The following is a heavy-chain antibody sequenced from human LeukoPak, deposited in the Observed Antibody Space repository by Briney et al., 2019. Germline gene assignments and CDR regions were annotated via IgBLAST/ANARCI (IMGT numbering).Heavy chain of an antibody. D-gene: IGHD6-19*01. V-gene: IGHV3-21*01. CDR2: ISSSSSYI. J-gene: IGHJ5*02. CDR3: ARRGIAVAENWFDP. CDR1: GFTFSSYI. Sequence: GGSLRLSCAASGFTFSSYIMNWVRQAPGKGLEWVSSISSSSSYIYYADSVKGRFTISRDNAKNSLYLQMNSLRAEDTAVYYCARRGIAVAENWFDPWGQGTLVTVSS.